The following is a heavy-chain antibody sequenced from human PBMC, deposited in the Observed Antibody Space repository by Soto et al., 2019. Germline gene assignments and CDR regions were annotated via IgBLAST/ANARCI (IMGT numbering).Heavy chain of an antibody. V-gene: IGHV3-23*01. CDR2: ISGSGGST. CDR1: GFTFSSYA. D-gene: IGHD3-10*01. CDR3: AKAGLLWFGELLFFDY. Sequence: GGSLRLSCAASGFTFSSYAMSWVRQAPGKGLEWVSAISGSGGSTYYADSVKGRFTISRDNSKNTLYLQMNSLRAEDTAVYYCAKAGLLWFGELLFFDYWGQGTLVTVSS. J-gene: IGHJ4*02.